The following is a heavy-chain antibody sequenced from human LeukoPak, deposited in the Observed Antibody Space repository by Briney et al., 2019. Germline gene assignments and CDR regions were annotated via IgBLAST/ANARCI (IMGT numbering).Heavy chain of an antibody. V-gene: IGHV4-59*01. CDR2: IYYSGST. D-gene: IGHD4-17*01. CDR1: GGSFSGYY. CDR3: ARAGPGYGDYVSNWFDP. J-gene: IGHJ5*02. Sequence: TSETLSLTCAVYGGSFSGYYWSWIRQPPGKGLEWIGYIYYSGSTNYNPSLKSRVTISVDTSKNQFSLKLSSVTAADTAVYYCARAGPGYGDYVSNWFDPWGQGTLVTVSS.